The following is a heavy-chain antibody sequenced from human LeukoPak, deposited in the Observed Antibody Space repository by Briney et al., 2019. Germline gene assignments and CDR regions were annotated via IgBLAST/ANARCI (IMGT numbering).Heavy chain of an antibody. CDR1: GGSVSSGSYY. CDR3: ARNLAIATTTGDGMDV. Sequence: SETLSLTCTVSGGSVSSGSYYWSWIRQPPGKGPEWIGYIYYSGSTNYNPSLKSRVTISVDTSKNQFSLKLSSVTAADTAVYYCARNLAIATTTGDGMDVWGKGTTVTVSS. V-gene: IGHV4-61*01. J-gene: IGHJ6*04. CDR2: IYYSGST. D-gene: IGHD1/OR15-1a*01.